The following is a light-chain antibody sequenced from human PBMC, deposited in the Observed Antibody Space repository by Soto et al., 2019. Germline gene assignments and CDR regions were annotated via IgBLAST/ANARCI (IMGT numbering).Light chain of an antibody. CDR2: SAS. CDR1: ESISHY. J-gene: IGKJ1*01. CDR3: QQSYGTPT. V-gene: IGKV1-39*01. Sequence: DIQMTQSPSSLSASEGDKVTITCRASESISHYVNWYQQKPGSAPKLLIHSASIFQSGVPSRFSGRGSGTDFTLTISSLQPEDFATYYCQQSYGTPTFGQGTKVESK.